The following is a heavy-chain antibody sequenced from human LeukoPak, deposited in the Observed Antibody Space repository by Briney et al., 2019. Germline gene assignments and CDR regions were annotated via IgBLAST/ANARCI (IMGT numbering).Heavy chain of an antibody. CDR3: AKDMAGYSSSYYGMDV. CDR2: ISWNSGSI. Sequence: GGSLRLSCAASGFTFDDYAMHWVRHAPGKGLEWVSGISWNSGSIGYADSVKGRFTISRDNAKNSLYLQMNSLRAEDTALYYCAKDMAGYSSSYYGMDVWGQGTTVTVSS. D-gene: IGHD6-13*01. J-gene: IGHJ6*02. CDR1: GFTFDDYA. V-gene: IGHV3-9*01.